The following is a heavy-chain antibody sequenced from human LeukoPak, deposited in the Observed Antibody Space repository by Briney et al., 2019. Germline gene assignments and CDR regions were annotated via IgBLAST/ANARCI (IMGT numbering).Heavy chain of an antibody. V-gene: IGHV3-7*01. D-gene: IGHD3-22*01. J-gene: IGHJ4*02. CDR2: IKQDGSEK. Sequence: GGSLRLSCAASGFTFSSYWMSWVRQAPGKGLEWVANIKQDGSEKYYVDSVKGRFTISRDNAKNSPYLQMNSLRAEDTAVYYCARGGYYYDSSGYYLLPPFDYWGQGTLVTVSS. CDR3: ARGGYYYDSSGYYLLPPFDY. CDR1: GFTFSSYW.